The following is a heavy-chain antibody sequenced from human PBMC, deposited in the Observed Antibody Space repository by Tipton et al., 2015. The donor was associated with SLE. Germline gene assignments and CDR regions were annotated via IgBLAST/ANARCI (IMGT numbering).Heavy chain of an antibody. J-gene: IGHJ3*02. CDR3: ARARGSPLTGDFAFDI. CDR1: GGSISSYY. D-gene: IGHD7-27*01. Sequence: TLSLTCTVSGGSISSYYWSWIRLPAGKGRAWIGRNYTRGSTNYNPSLKSRVTISVETSKNQFSRQLSSVTAADTAVYYCARARGSPLTGDFAFDIWGPRTMVTVSS. V-gene: IGHV4-4*07. CDR2: NYTRGST.